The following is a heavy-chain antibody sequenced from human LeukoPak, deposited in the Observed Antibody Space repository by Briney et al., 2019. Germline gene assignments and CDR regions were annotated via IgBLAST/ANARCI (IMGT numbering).Heavy chain of an antibody. D-gene: IGHD3-22*01. CDR2: ISAYNGNT. Sequence: ASVKVSCKASGYTFTSYGISWVRQAPGQGLEWMGWISAYNGNTNYAQKLQGRVTMTPDTYTSPAYMELSSLRSEDTAVYYCARVKSYYYDTSDKDAFDIWGEGTMVTVSS. CDR3: ARVKSYYYDTSDKDAFDI. J-gene: IGHJ3*02. V-gene: IGHV1-18*01. CDR1: GYTFTSYG.